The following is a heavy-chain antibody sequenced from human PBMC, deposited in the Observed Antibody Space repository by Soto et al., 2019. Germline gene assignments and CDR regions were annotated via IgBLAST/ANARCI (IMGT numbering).Heavy chain of an antibody. J-gene: IGHJ6*02. Sequence: VGSLRLSCSGSGFTVSSFGMHWVRQAPGKGLEHVSTLSSNGIGTYYADSVKGRFTFSRDTSKNTLYLQMSSLRTEDTAVYYCVKDMGQAAVGIRYPYGLDVWGLGTTVTVSS. V-gene: IGHV3-64D*06. D-gene: IGHD6-13*01. CDR3: VKDMGQAAVGIRYPYGLDV. CDR2: LSSNGIGT. CDR1: GFTVSSFG.